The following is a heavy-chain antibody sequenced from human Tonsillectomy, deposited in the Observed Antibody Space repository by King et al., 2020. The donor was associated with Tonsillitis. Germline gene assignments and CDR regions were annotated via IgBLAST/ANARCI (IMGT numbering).Heavy chain of an antibody. CDR1: GFTFDDYA. CDR2: ISWNSGSI. V-gene: IGHV3-9*01. J-gene: IGHJ4*02. D-gene: IGHD3-22*01. Sequence: VQLVESGGGLVQPGRSLRLSCAASGFTFDDYAMHWVRQAPGKGLEWVSGISWNSGSIGYADSVKGRFTISRDNAKNSLYLQMNSLRAEDTALYYCAAKNYYDSSGYYGARDYWGQGTLVTVSS. CDR3: AAKNYYDSSGYYGARDY.